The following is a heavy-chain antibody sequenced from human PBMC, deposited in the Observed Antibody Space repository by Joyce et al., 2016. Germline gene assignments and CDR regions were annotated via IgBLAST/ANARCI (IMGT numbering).Heavy chain of an antibody. Sequence: QVQLVQSGAEVKKPGTSVKVSCKASGYTFITYGISWVRQAPGQGLECMGWISDYNGDTYYAEKFQGTVTRTTDTSTSTAYMELRSLRSDDTAVYYCVRGPDISGYNYYNVQYWGQGTLVTVSS. CDR1: GYTFITYG. CDR2: ISDYNGDT. J-gene: IGHJ4*02. D-gene: IGHD3-22*01. V-gene: IGHV1-18*04. CDR3: VRGPDISGYNYYNVQY.